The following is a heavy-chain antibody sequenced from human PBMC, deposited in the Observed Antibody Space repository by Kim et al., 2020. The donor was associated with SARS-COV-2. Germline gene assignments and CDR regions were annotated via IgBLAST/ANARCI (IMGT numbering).Heavy chain of an antibody. V-gene: IGHV3-64D*09. Sequence: YADSVKGRFTISRDNSKNTLYLQMSSLGAEDTAVYYCVKLGTVVTPFYDYWGQGTLVTVSS. J-gene: IGHJ4*02. CDR3: VKLGTVVTPFYDY. D-gene: IGHD2-21*02.